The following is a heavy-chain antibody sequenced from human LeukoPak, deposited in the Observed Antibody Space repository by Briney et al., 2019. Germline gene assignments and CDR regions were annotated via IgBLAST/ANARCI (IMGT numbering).Heavy chain of an antibody. CDR3: RLTGTTGQYGFDY. J-gene: IGHJ4*02. V-gene: IGHV3-74*01. D-gene: IGHD1-7*01. Sequence: PGGSLRLSCAASGFTFSSYWMHWVRQAPGKGLVWVSRINSDGSSTSYADSVKGRFTISRDNAKNTLYPQMNSLRAEDTAVYYCRLTGTTGQYGFDYWGQGTLVTVSS. CDR1: GFTFSSYW. CDR2: INSDGSST.